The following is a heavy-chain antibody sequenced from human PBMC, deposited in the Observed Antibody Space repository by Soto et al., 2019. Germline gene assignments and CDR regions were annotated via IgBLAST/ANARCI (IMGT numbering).Heavy chain of an antibody. D-gene: IGHD1-26*01. J-gene: IGHJ6*02. CDR2: ITSSSSNI. CDR3: VRMSIVGRQNYYYGMDV. V-gene: IGHV3-21*01. Sequence: EVQLVESGGGLVKPGGPLRLSCAASGFIFSDYSLNWVRQAPGKGLEWVASITSSSSNIYYADSVKGRFTIYRDNAKYSLYLRMSSLRAEDTAVYYCVRMSIVGRQNYYYGMDVWGQGTTVTVSS. CDR1: GFIFSDYS.